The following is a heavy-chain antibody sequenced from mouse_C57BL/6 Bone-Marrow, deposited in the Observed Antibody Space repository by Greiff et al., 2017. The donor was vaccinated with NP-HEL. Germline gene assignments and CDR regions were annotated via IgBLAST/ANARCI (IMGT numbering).Heavy chain of an antibody. D-gene: IGHD1-1*01. CDR2: IYPRSGNT. CDR3: ARRYYGSSSYYFDY. CDR1: SYTFTSYG. Sequence: VQLQESGAELARPGASVKLSCKASSYTFTSYGISWVKQRTGQGLEWIGEIYPRSGNTYYNEKFKGKATLTADKSSSTAYMELRSLTSEDSAVYFCARRYYGSSSYYFDYWGQGTTLTVSS. J-gene: IGHJ2*01. V-gene: IGHV1-81*01.